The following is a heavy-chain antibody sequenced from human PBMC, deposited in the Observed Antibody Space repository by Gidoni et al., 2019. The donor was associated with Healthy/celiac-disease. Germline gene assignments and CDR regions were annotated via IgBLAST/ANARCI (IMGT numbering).Heavy chain of an antibody. V-gene: IGHV3-23*01. Sequence: EVQLLESGGGLLQPGGSLRLSCAASGFTFSSYAMSWVRQAPGQGLEWVSAISGSGGSKYYAESVKGRFTIYRDNSKNTLYLQMNSLRAEDTAVYYCAKGDGFAVAGTVYFDYWGQGTLVTVSS. CDR1: GFTFSSYA. J-gene: IGHJ4*02. D-gene: IGHD6-19*01. CDR2: ISGSGGSK. CDR3: AKGDGFAVAGTVYFDY.